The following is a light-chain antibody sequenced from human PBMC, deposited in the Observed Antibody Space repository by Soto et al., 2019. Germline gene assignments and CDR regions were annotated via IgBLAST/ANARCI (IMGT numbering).Light chain of an antibody. CDR1: QGISNY. Sequence: DIQMTQSQSSLSASVGDRVTITCRASQGISNYLAWYQQLPGKVPKLLISAASTLQSGVTSRFSGSGSGTDITLTISSLQPEDLATYYCQKYTNVPALVGGTKVEI. V-gene: IGKV1-27*01. J-gene: IGKJ4*01. CDR3: QKYTNVPA. CDR2: AAS.